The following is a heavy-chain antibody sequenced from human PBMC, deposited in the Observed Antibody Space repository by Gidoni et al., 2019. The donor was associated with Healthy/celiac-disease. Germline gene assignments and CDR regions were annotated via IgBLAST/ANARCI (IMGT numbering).Heavy chain of an antibody. D-gene: IGHD5-12*01. V-gene: IGHV4-34*01. Sequence: QVQLQQWGAGLLKPSETLSLTFAVYGGSFSGYYWSWIRQPPGKGLEGIGEINHSGSTNYNPSLKSRVTISVDTSKNQFSLKLSSVTAADTAVYYCARGAVATTYYFDYWGQGTLVTVSS. CDR1: GGSFSGYY. CDR3: ARGAVATTYYFDY. J-gene: IGHJ4*02. CDR2: INHSGST.